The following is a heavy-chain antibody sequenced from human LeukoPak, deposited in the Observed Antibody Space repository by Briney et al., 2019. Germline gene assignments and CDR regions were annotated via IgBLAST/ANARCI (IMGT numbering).Heavy chain of an antibody. J-gene: IGHJ4*02. CDR1: GFTFSSYW. D-gene: IGHD6-19*01. V-gene: IGHV3-74*01. CDR2: ISSDGNIP. Sequence: GGSLRLSCAASGFTFSSYWMHWVRRVPGKGRVWVSRISSDGNIPNYADSVKGRFTISRGNAKNTLFLQMNSLRAEDTAIYYCARDNGWSLFDYWGQGTLVTVSS. CDR3: ARDNGWSLFDY.